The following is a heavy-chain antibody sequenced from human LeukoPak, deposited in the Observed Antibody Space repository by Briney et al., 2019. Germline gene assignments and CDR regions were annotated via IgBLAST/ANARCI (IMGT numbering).Heavy chain of an antibody. V-gene: IGHV1-18*01. D-gene: IGHD2-15*01. CDR2: ISAYNGNT. J-gene: IGHJ6*03. CDR3: ARDLAPDCSGGSCYYYYYYMDV. CDR1: GYTFTSYG. Sequence: ASVKVSCKASGYTFTSYGISWVRRAPGQGLEWMGWISAYNGNTNYAQKLQGRVTMTTDTSTSTAYMELRSLRSDDTAVYYCARDLAPDCSGGSCYYYYYYMDVWGKGTTVTVSS.